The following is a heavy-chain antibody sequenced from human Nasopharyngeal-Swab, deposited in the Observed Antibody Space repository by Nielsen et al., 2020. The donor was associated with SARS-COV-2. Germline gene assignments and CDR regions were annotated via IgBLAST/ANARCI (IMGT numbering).Heavy chain of an antibody. CDR3: ARVTGIAVAGTAH. CDR2: SSAYNGNT. Sequence: ASVKVSCKASGYTFTSYGISWVRQAPGQGLDWMGWSSAYNGNTNYAQKLQGRVTMTIETSTSTAYMELRSLRSDDTAVYYCARVTGIAVAGTAHWGQGTLVTVSS. D-gene: IGHD6-19*01. V-gene: IGHV1-18*01. J-gene: IGHJ4*02. CDR1: GYTFTSYG.